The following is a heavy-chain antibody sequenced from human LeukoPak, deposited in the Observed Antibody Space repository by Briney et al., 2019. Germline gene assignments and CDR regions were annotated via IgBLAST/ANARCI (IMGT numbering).Heavy chain of an antibody. CDR2: IGKSGHT. Sequence: GGSPRLSCAACGFTFSSYDMHWVRQVTGKGLEWVSGIGKSGHTYYAGSVKGRFTISRENAKNSLYLQMNDLRAGDTAVYYCASGAEGWNYWGQGTLVTVSS. CDR3: ASGAEGWNY. CDR1: GFTFSSYD. V-gene: IGHV3-13*01. D-gene: IGHD2-15*01. J-gene: IGHJ4*02.